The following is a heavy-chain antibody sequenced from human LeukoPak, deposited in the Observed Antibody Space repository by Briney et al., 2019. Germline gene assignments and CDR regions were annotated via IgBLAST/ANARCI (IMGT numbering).Heavy chain of an antibody. CDR3: AREVSGLWFGEYYYFDY. CDR1: GYTFTSYY. V-gene: IGHV1-46*01. D-gene: IGHD3-10*01. CDR2: INPSGGST. J-gene: IGHJ4*02. Sequence: ASVKVSCKASGYTFTSYYMHWVRQAPGQGLEWMGIINPSGGSTSYAQKFQGRVTMTRDTSTSTVYMELSSLRSEDTAVYYRAREVSGLWFGEYYYFDYWGQGTLVTVSS.